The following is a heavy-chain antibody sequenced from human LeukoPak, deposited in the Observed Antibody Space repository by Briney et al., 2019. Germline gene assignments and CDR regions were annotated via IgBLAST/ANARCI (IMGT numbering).Heavy chain of an antibody. CDR2: IYYSGST. V-gene: IGHV4-39*01. CDR1: GGSISSSSYY. Sequence: PSETLSLTCTVSGGSISSSSYYWGWIRQPPGKGLEWIGSIYYSGSTYYNPSLKSRVTISVDTSKNQFSLKLSSVTAADTAVYYCASLGGSVDSLQGPPGAFDIWGQGTMVTVSS. D-gene: IGHD2-15*01. CDR3: ASLGGSVDSLQGPPGAFDI. J-gene: IGHJ3*02.